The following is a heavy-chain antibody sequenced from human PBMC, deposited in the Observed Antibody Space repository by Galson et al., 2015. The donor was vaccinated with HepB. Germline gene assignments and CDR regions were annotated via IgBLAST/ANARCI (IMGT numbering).Heavy chain of an antibody. CDR3: ARDLVGATRANWFDP. Sequence: SLRLSCAASGFTFSSYGMNWVRQAPGKGLEWVSYISSSSSTIYYADSVKGRFTISRDNAKNSLYLQMNSLRAEDTAVYYCARDLVGATRANWFDPWGQGTLVTVSS. CDR1: GFTFSSYG. CDR2: ISSSSSTI. V-gene: IGHV3-48*01. J-gene: IGHJ5*02. D-gene: IGHD1-26*01.